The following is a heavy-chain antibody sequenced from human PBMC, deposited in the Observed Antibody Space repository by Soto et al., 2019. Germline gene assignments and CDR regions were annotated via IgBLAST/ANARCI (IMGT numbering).Heavy chain of an antibody. V-gene: IGHV3-9*01. CDR3: AKDRYSSSWYWFDP. CDR1: GFTFDDYA. CDR2: ISWNSGSL. Sequence: EVQLVESGGGLVQPGRSLRLSCAASGFTFDDYAMHWVRQAPGKGLEWVSGISWNSGSLGYADSVKGRFTISRDNAKNSLYLQMNSLRAEDTAVYYCAKDRYSSSWYWFDPWGQGTLVTVSS. D-gene: IGHD6-13*01. J-gene: IGHJ5*02.